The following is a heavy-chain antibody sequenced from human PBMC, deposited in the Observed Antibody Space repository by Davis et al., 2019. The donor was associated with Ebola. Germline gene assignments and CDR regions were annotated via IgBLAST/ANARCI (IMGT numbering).Heavy chain of an antibody. D-gene: IGHD5-12*01. J-gene: IGHJ4*02. CDR2: INHSGST. Sequence: SETLSLTCTVSGGSISSGGYYWSWIRQPPGKGLEWIGEINHSGSTNYNPSLKSRVTISVDTSKNQFSLKLSSVTAADTAVYYCARGRGGYGYPDYWGQGTLVTVSS. V-gene: IGHV4-39*07. CDR3: ARGRGGYGYPDY. CDR1: GGSISSGGYY.